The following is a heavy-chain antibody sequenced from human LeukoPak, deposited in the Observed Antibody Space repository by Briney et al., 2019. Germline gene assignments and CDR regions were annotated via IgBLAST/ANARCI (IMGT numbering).Heavy chain of an antibody. CDR3: ARLPDCSSTTCLNDK. Sequence: SETLSLTCTVSGGSISSSIHYWGWIRRPPGKGLEWIGSIYYSGSTYYNPSLKSRVTISVDTSKSQFSLKLRSLTAADTAVYYCARLPDCSSTTCLNDKWGQGTQVTVSS. CDR2: IYYSGST. V-gene: IGHV4-39*01. CDR1: GGSISSSIHY. D-gene: IGHD2-2*01. J-gene: IGHJ4*02.